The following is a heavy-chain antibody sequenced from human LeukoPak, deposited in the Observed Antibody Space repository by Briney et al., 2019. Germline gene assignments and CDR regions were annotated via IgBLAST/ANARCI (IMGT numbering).Heavy chain of an antibody. J-gene: IGHJ6*02. CDR3: TTDWQWLVYYYYGMDV. D-gene: IGHD6-19*01. CDR2: IKSKTDGGTT. CDR1: GFTVSSNY. V-gene: IGHV3-15*01. Sequence: GGSLRLSCAASGFTVSSNYMSWVRQAPGKGLEWVGRIKSKTDGGTTDYAAPVKGRFTISRDDSKNTLYLQMNSLKTEDTAVYYCTTDWQWLVYYYYGMDVWGQGTTVTVSS.